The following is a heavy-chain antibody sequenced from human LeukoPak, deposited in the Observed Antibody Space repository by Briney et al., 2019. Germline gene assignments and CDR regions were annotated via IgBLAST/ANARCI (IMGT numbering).Heavy chain of an antibody. CDR2: ISSSSSTI. D-gene: IGHD2-15*01. Sequence: RGSLRLSCAASGFTFSSYSMYCVRQAPGEGGEWVSYISSSSSTIYYADSVKGRFTISRDNAKNSLYLQMNSVRDEDTAVYYCPSFGRVVVDALHWGQGTLVTVSS. J-gene: IGHJ4*02. V-gene: IGHV3-48*02. CDR1: GFTFSSYS. CDR3: PSFGRVVVDALH.